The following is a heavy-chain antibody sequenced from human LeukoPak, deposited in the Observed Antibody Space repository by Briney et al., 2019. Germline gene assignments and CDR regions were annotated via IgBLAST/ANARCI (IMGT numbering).Heavy chain of an antibody. Sequence: PGGPLRLSCAASELQFIVSAMHCVRQAPGKGIEWVSGLIGYADTMKGRLSISRENAKNPLYVEMNSLRPEDSALYYCAKETKVGENLYYFDYWGRGTLVTVSS. CDR3: AKETKVGENLYYFDY. J-gene: IGHJ4*02. V-gene: IGHV3-9*01. CDR1: ELQFIVSA. D-gene: IGHD1-26*01. CDR2: LI.